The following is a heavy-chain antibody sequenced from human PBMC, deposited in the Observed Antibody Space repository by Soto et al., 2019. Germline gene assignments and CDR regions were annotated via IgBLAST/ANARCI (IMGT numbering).Heavy chain of an antibody. Sequence: PGGSLRLSCAASGFTFSSYEMNWVRQAPGKGLEWVSYISSSGSTIYYADSVKGRFTISRDNAKNSLYLQMNSLRAEDTAVYYCARDLGHYYGMDVWGQGTTVTVSS. V-gene: IGHV3-48*03. J-gene: IGHJ6*02. CDR1: GFTFSSYE. CDR3: ARDLGHYYGMDV. CDR2: ISSSGSTI.